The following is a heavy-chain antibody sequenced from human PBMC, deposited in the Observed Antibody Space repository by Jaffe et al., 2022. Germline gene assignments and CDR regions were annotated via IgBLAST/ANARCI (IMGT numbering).Heavy chain of an antibody. CDR1: GFTFSNAW. Sequence: EVQLVESGGGLVKPGGSLRLSCAASGFTFSNAWMSWVRQAPGKGLEWVGRIKSKTDGGTTDYAAPVKGRFTISRDDSKNTLYLQMNSLKTEDTAVYYCTREGTVTTFGFDYWGQGTLVTVSS. CDR3: TREGTVTTFGFDY. CDR2: IKSKTDGGTT. D-gene: IGHD4-17*01. J-gene: IGHJ4*02. V-gene: IGHV3-15*01.